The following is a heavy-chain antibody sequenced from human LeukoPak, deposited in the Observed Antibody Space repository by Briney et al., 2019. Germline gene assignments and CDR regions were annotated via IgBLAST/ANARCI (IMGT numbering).Heavy chain of an antibody. D-gene: IGHD2/OR15-2a*01. V-gene: IGHV4-59*01. CDR2: IYYSGST. CDR3: ARDNTYYFDY. J-gene: IGHJ4*02. Sequence: SETLSLTCTVSGGSISSYYWSWIRQPPGKGLEWIGYIYYSGSTNYNPSLKSRVTISVDTSKNQFSLKLSSVTAADTAVYYCARDNTYYFDYWGQGTLVTVSS. CDR1: GGSISSYY.